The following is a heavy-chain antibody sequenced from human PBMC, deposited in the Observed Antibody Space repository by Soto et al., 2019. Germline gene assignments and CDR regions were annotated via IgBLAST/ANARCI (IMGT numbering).Heavy chain of an antibody. D-gene: IGHD3-22*01. CDR1: GFTFSSYG. Sequence: PGGSLRLSCAASGFTFSSYGMHWVRQAPGKGLEWVAVISYDGSNKYYADSVKGRFTISRDNSKNTLYLQMNSLRAEDTAVYYCAKGAQYYYDSSGEGEYFQHWGQGTLVTVSS. J-gene: IGHJ1*01. V-gene: IGHV3-30*18. CDR3: AKGAQYYYDSSGEGEYFQH. CDR2: ISYDGSNK.